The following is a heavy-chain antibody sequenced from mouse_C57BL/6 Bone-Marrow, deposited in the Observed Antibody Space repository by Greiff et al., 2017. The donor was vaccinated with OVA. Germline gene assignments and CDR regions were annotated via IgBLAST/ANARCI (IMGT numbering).Heavy chain of an antibody. CDR1: GYTFTSYW. CDR2: IYPGSGST. CDR3: SRLGGSSPWFAY. V-gene: IGHV1-55*01. Sequence: QVQLQQPGAELVKPGASVKMSCKASGYTFTSYWITWVKQRPGQGLEWIGDIYPGSGSTNYNEKFKSKATLTVDTSSSTAYMQLSSLTSEDSAVYCCSRLGGSSPWFAYWGQGTLVTVAA. J-gene: IGHJ3*01. D-gene: IGHD1-1*01.